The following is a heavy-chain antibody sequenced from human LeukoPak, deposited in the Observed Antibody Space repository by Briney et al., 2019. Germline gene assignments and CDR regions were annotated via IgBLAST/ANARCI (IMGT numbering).Heavy chain of an antibody. CDR1: GFTFSSYS. V-gene: IGHV4-34*01. CDR2: INHSGST. Sequence: GSLRLSCAASGFTFSSYSMNWVRQAPGKGLEWIGEINHSGSTNYNPSPKSRATISVDTSKNQFSLKLSSVTAADTAVYYCARRYSSGWYANWGQGTLVTVSS. J-gene: IGHJ4*02. CDR3: ARRYSSGWYAN. D-gene: IGHD6-19*01.